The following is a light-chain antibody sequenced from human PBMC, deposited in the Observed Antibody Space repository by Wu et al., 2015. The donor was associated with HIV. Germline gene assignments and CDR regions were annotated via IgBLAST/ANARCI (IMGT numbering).Light chain of an antibody. CDR2: KAS. CDR3: QHYNTPVT. CDR1: QSVNNW. Sequence: DIQMTQSPATLSAFVGDRVTITCRASQSVNNWVAWYQQRPGKAPMLLIYKASNLESGVPSRFSGSGSGTEFTLTISSLQPDDFATYYCQHYNTPVTFAQGTKVEV. J-gene: IGKJ1*01. V-gene: IGKV1-5*03.